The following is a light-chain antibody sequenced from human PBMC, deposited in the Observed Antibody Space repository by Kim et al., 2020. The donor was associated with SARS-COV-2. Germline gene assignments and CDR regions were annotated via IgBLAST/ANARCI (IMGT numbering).Light chain of an antibody. Sequence: DIQMTQSPSSLSASVGDRVTITCRASQGISTYLNWYQQKPGKAPKLLIYTASSLQSGVPSRFSGSGSGTDFILTISNLQPEDFATYYCQQSYITPPNTFGPGTKLEI. CDR2: TAS. J-gene: IGKJ2*01. V-gene: IGKV1-39*01. CDR1: QGISTY. CDR3: QQSYITPPNT.